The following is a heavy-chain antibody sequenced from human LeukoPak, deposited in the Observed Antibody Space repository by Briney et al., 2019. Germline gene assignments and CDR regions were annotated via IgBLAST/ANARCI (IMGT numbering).Heavy chain of an antibody. D-gene: IGHD3-10*01. Sequence: PGGSLRLSCAASGFTFDDYAMHWVRQTPGKGLEWVSGISWNSGSIGYADSVKGRFTISRDNAKNSLYLQMNSLRAEDTALYYCAKDLGSGSSDAFDIWGQGTMVTVSS. CDR3: AKDLGSGSSDAFDI. J-gene: IGHJ3*02. CDR1: GFTFDDYA. CDR2: ISWNSGSI. V-gene: IGHV3-9*01.